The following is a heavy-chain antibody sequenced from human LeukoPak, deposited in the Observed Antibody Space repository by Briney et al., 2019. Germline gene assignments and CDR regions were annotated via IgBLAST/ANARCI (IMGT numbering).Heavy chain of an antibody. V-gene: IGHV3-23*01. CDR2: ITTSGDNT. CDR1: GFTFASHS. Sequence: GGSLRLSCTASGFTFASHSMTWVRQAPGKGLEWVSAITTSGDNTYYAESVRGRFTISRDSSENTLSLQMNSVRVEDTAVYYCARDLPGLVWFGNWGQGSLVTVSS. J-gene: IGHJ4*02. D-gene: IGHD3-10*01. CDR3: ARDLPGLVWFGN.